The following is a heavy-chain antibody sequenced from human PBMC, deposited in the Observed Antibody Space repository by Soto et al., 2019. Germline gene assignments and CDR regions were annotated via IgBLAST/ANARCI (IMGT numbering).Heavy chain of an antibody. CDR2: ISGSGGRT. Sequence: EVQLLESGGGLVQPGGSLRLSCAASGFTFSRYAMSWVRQAPGKGLEWVSAISGSGGRTYYADSVKGRFTISRDNSKKTLYVQMNSLKAEDTALYFCAKDGTYHYALNCFDPWGQGTLVTVSS. V-gene: IGHV3-23*01. CDR3: AKDGTYHYALNCFDP. CDR1: GFTFSRYA. D-gene: IGHD3-10*01. J-gene: IGHJ5*02.